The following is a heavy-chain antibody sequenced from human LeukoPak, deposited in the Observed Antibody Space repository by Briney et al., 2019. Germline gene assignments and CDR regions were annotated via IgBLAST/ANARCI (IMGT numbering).Heavy chain of an antibody. CDR2: FDPEDGET. D-gene: IGHD3-10*01. CDR3: ATDLRLWFGELLSLY. V-gene: IGHV1-24*01. Sequence: ASVKVSCKVSGYTLTELSMHWVRQAPGKGLEWMGGFDPEDGETIYAQKFQGRVTMTEDTSTDTAYMEPSSLRSEDTAVYYCATDLRLWFGELLSLYWGQGTLVTVSS. CDR1: GYTLTELS. J-gene: IGHJ4*02.